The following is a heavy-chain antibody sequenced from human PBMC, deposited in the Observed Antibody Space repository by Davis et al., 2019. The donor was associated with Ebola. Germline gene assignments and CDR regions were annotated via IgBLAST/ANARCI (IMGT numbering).Heavy chain of an antibody. Sequence: GESLKISCAASGFTFSSYWMSWVRQAPGKGLEWVANIKQDGSEKYYVDSVKGRFTISRDNAKNSLYLQMNSLRAEDTAVYYCAREGADRGYCSGGSCYYFDYWGQGTLVTVSS. D-gene: IGHD2-15*01. CDR2: IKQDGSEK. CDR3: AREGADRGYCSGGSCYYFDY. J-gene: IGHJ4*02. V-gene: IGHV3-7*01. CDR1: GFTFSSYW.